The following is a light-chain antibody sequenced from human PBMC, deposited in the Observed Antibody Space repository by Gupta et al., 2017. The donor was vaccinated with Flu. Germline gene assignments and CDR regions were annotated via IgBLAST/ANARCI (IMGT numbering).Light chain of an antibody. CDR3: FTYSSNNRLG. CDR2: ETS. J-gene: IGLJ3*02. Sequence: TVTITWGSTTGTVGSDQYPYWFQHNPGKAPRLLIYETSNKPAWNPARFSGSLAGDTAALTISGPQAEDEADYYCFTYSSNNRLGFGGGTKLTVL. CDR1: TGTVGSDQY. V-gene: IGLV7-46*01.